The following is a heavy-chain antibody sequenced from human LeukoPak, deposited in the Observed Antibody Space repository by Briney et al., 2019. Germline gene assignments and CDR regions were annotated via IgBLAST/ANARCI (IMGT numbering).Heavy chain of an antibody. CDR2: ISGSGGST. V-gene: IGHV3-23*01. CDR3: AKWGYYYDSSGYSDTVDY. CDR1: GFTFSNYG. J-gene: IGHJ4*02. D-gene: IGHD3-22*01. Sequence: GGSLRLSCAASGFTFSNYGMSWVRQAPGKGLEWVSVISGSGGSTYYADSVKGRFTISRDNSKNTLYLQMNSLRAEDTAVYYCAKWGYYYDSSGYSDTVDYWGQGTLVTVSS.